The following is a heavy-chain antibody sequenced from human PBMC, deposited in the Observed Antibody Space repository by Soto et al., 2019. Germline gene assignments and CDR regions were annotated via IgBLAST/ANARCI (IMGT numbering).Heavy chain of an antibody. Sequence: GGSLRLSCAASGFTFSSYAMSWVRQAPGKGLEWVSAISGSGGSTYYADSVKGRFTISRDNSKNTLYLQMNSLRAEDTAVYYCAKSSPDEYYYDSSGYYYLYDYYYGMDVWGQGTTVTVSS. V-gene: IGHV3-23*01. CDR3: AKSSPDEYYYDSSGYYYLYDYYYGMDV. CDR1: GFTFSSYA. D-gene: IGHD3-22*01. J-gene: IGHJ6*02. CDR2: ISGSGGST.